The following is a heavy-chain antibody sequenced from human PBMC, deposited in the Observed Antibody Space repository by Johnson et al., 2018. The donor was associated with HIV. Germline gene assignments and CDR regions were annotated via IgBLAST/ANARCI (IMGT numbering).Heavy chain of an antibody. CDR1: GFTFSSYG. CDR3: ARVTYYYDSSGNSRGGAFDI. D-gene: IGHD3-22*01. J-gene: IGHJ3*02. CDR2: INWNGRTT. V-gene: IGHV3-20*04. Sequence: VQLVESGGGLVQPGGSLRLSCAASGFTFSSYGMSWVRQAPGKGLEWVSGINWNGRTTGYADSVKGRFTISRDNAKNSLYLQMNSLRAEDTALYYCARVTYYYDSSGNSRGGAFDIWGQGTMVTVSS.